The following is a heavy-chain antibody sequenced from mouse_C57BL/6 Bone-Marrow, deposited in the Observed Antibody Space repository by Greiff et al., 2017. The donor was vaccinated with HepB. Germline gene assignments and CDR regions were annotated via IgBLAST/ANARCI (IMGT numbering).Heavy chain of an antibody. D-gene: IGHD1-1*01. CDR2: IYPRSGNT. V-gene: IGHV1-81*01. Sequence: QVQLQQSGAELARPGASVKLSCKASGYTFTSYGISWVNQRTGQGLEWIGEIYPRSGNTYYNEKFKGKATLTADKSSSTAYMELRSLTSEDSAVYFCARLSSYAMDYWGQGTSVTVSS. CDR1: GYTFTSYG. J-gene: IGHJ4*01. CDR3: ARLSSYAMDY.